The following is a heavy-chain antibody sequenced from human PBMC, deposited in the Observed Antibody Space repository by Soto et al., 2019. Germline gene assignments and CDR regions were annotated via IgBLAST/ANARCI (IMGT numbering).Heavy chain of an antibody. CDR2: IYPGDSDT. V-gene: IGHV5-51*01. J-gene: IGHJ5*01. Sequence: PGESLKISCKGSGYSFTSYWIGWVRQMPGKGLEWMGIIYPGDSDTRYSPSFQGQVTISADKSISTAYLQWSSLKASDTAMYYCAALVLPAAMGNWFYPWGQGALVTVSA. D-gene: IGHD2-2*01. CDR1: GYSFTSYW. CDR3: AALVLPAAMGNWFYP.